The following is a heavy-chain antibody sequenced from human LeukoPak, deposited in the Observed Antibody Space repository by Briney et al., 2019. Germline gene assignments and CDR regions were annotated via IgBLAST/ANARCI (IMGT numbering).Heavy chain of an antibody. J-gene: IGHJ4*02. CDR1: GYSFSSYG. CDR2: ISGYNGNT. D-gene: IGHD6-13*01. V-gene: IGHV1-18*01. Sequence: ASMKVSCKASGYSFSSYGINWVRQAPGQGLEWMGWISGYNGNTDYAQKFQGRVTMTTDTSTSTAYMELGSLRSDDTAVYYCARVRNWQQLAPVDYWGQGTLVTVSS. CDR3: ARVRNWQQLAPVDY.